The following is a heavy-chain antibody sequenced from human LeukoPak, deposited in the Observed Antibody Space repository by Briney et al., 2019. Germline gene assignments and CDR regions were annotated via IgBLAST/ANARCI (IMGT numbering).Heavy chain of an antibody. D-gene: IGHD3-10*01. CDR3: AKEGYYGSGSYIPHFDY. CDR2: TSFDGRNK. V-gene: IGHV3-30*18. CDR1: GFTFDDYG. J-gene: IGHJ4*02. Sequence: PGGSLRLSCAASGFTFDDYGMSWVRQVPGKGLEWVAITSFDGRNKYYADSVKGRFTISRDNSKNTLYLQMNSLRVEDTAVYYCAKEGYYGSGSYIPHFDYWGQGTLVTVSS.